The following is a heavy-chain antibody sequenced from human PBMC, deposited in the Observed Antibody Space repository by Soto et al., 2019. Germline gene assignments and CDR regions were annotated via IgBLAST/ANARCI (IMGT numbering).Heavy chain of an antibody. D-gene: IGHD3-22*01. J-gene: IGHJ5*02. CDR3: ARKSYYDPYHFAP. CDR2: IYHSGST. Sequence: QVQLQESGPGLVKPSGTLSLTCAVSGGSISTTHWWTWVRQPPGKGLEWIGEIYHSGSTNYNPSLKSRVTISVDNSKNPCSLKLSSVTAADTAVYYCARKSYYDPYHFAPWGQGTLVTVSS. V-gene: IGHV4-4*02. CDR1: GGSISTTHW.